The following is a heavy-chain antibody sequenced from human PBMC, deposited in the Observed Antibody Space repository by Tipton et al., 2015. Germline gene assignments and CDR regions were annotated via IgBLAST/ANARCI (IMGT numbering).Heavy chain of an antibody. D-gene: IGHD3-10*01. CDR1: GGSISSDNRY. Sequence: TLSLTCTVSGGSISSDNRYWGWIRQPPGKGLEWIGNIYYSGSTYYKTSLKSRVTISVDPSKNQFSLKLSSVTAADTAIYYCARPRGPMIREAFDIWGQGTMVTVSS. CDR3: ARPRGPMIREAFDI. V-gene: IGHV4-39*01. CDR2: IYYSGST. J-gene: IGHJ3*02.